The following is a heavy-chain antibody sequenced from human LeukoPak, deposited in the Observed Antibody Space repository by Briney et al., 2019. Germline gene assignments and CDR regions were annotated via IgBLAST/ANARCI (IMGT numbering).Heavy chain of an antibody. CDR3: ANIAAAGNRLFDY. CDR1: GGTFSIYA. Sequence: SVTVSCTASGGTFSIYAISWVRQAPGQGLEWMGGIIPIFGTANYAQKFQGRVTITADESTSTAYMELSSLRSEDTAVYYCANIAAAGNRLFDYWGQGTLVTVSS. CDR2: IIPIFGTA. D-gene: IGHD6-13*01. V-gene: IGHV1-69*13. J-gene: IGHJ4*02.